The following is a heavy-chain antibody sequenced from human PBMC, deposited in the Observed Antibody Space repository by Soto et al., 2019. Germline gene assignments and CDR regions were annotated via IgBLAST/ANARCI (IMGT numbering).Heavy chain of an antibody. D-gene: IGHD4-17*01. J-gene: IGHJ1*01. CDR1: GYTFTSYD. CDR3: ARPNDYGDYVSYFQH. V-gene: IGHV1-8*01. CDR2: MKPNSGNT. Sequence: QVQLVQSGAEVKKPGASVKVSCKASGYTFTSYDINWVRQATGQGLEWMGWMKPNSGNTGYAQKFQGRVTMTRNTSISTAYKELSSLRSEDTAVYYCARPNDYGDYVSYFQHWGQGTLVTVSS.